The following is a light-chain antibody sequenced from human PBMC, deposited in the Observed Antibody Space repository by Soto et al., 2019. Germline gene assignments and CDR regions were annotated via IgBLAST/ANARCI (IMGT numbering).Light chain of an antibody. V-gene: IGLV2-14*03. CDR3: SSYTSSSTLV. CDR1: SSDVGAYNF. Sequence: QSALTQPASVSGSPGQSITISCTGTSSDVGAYNFVSWYQHYPGKAPKLMIYDVSNRPSGTSNRFSGSKSGNTASLTISGLQVEDEGDYYCSSYTSSSTLVFGGGTKLTVL. CDR2: DVS. J-gene: IGLJ3*02.